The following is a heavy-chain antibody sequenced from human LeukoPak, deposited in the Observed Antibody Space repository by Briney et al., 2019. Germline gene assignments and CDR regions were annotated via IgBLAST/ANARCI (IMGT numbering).Heavy chain of an antibody. D-gene: IGHD3-16*01. CDR1: GYTFTGYY. CDR3: ARFWGYAPYNWFDP. CDR2: INPNSGGT. V-gene: IGHV1-2*02. J-gene: IGHJ5*02. Sequence: ASVKVSCKASGYTFTGYYMHWVRQAPGQGLEWVGWINPNSGGTNYAQKFQGRVTMTRDTSISTAYMELSRLRSDDTAVYYCARFWGYAPYNWFDPWGQGTLVTVSS.